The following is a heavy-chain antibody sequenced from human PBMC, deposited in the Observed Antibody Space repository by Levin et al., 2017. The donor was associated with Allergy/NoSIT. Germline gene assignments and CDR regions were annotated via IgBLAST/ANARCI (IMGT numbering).Heavy chain of an antibody. J-gene: IGHJ6*03. D-gene: IGHD6-13*01. V-gene: IGHV3-30*18. Sequence: GGSLRLSCAASGFTFSSYGMHWVRQAPGKGLEWVAVISYDGSNKYYADSVKGRFTISRDNSKNTLYLQMNSLRAEDTAVYYCAKDFSSWPYYYYYMDVWGKGTTVTVSS. CDR3: AKDFSSWPYYYYYMDV. CDR2: ISYDGSNK. CDR1: GFTFSSYG.